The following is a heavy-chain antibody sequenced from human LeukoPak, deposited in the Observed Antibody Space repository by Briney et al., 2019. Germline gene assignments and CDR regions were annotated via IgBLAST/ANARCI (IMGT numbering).Heavy chain of an antibody. Sequence: GGSLRLSCAASGFTFSSYAMGGVPRAPGRGVGWVSAISGGGGSTYYADSVKGRFTISRDNSKNTLYLQMNSLRAEDTALYYCAKFFLPYLAGGTGSRWGQGTLVTVSS. V-gene: IGHV3-23*01. CDR2: ISGGGGST. D-gene: IGHD3-10*01. J-gene: IGHJ4*02. CDR3: AKFFLPYLAGGTGSR. CDR1: GFTFSSYA.